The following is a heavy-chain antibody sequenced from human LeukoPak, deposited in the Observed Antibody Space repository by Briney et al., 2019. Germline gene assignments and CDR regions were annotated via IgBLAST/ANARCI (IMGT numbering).Heavy chain of an antibody. Sequence: GGSLRLSCAASGFTFSSYAMSWVRQAPGKGLEWVSALSGSGVSTFSADSMKGRFTISRDNAKNTLFLQMNSLRAEDTAVYYCARGGHSSGYYLVDYWGQGTLVTVSS. J-gene: IGHJ4*02. V-gene: IGHV3-23*01. CDR1: GFTFSSYA. CDR3: ARGGHSSGYYLVDY. D-gene: IGHD3-22*01. CDR2: LSGSGVST.